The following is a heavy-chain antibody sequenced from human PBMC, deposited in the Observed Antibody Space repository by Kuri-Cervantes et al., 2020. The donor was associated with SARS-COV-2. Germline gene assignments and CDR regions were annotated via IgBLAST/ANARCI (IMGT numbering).Heavy chain of an antibody. V-gene: IGHV3-23*01. D-gene: IGHD1-1*01. CDR3: ARGLGTADAFDI. Sequence: GESLKISCVGSGFTFGDYAMSWVRQSPGRGLEWVSAISGSGSNTYYADSVKGRFIISRDNSKNTLYLQMDSLRADDTAVYYCARGLGTADAFDIWGQGTMVTVSS. CDR1: GFTFGDYA. J-gene: IGHJ3*02. CDR2: ISGSGSNT.